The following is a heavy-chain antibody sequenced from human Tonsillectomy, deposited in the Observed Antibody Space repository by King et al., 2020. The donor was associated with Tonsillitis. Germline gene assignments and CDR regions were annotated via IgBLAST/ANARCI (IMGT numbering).Heavy chain of an antibody. V-gene: IGHV3-15*01. CDR2: IKSNTDGGTT. J-gene: IGHJ3*02. Sequence: VQLVESGGGLVKPGGSLRLSCAASGFTFSNAWMSWVRQAPGKGLEWVGRIKSNTDGGTTDYAAPVKGRFTISRDDSKNTLYLQMNSLKTEDTAVYYCTTDRGDCSSTSCYLPDDAFDIWGQGTMVTVSS. CDR3: TTDRGDCSSTSCYLPDDAFDI. D-gene: IGHD2-2*01. CDR1: GFTFSNAW.